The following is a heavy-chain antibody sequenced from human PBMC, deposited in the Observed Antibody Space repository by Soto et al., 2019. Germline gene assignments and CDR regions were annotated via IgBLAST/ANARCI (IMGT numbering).Heavy chain of an antibody. D-gene: IGHD6-19*01. CDR1: GYSFTSYW. V-gene: IGHV5-51*01. CDR3: ARRRDSSGWYKLADAFDI. CDR2: IYPGDSDT. Sequence: GESLKISCKGSGYSFTSYWIGWVRQMPGKGLEWMGIIYPGDSDTRYSPSFQGQVTISADKSISTAHLQWSSLKASDTAMYYCARRRDSSGWYKLADAFDIWGQGTMVTVSS. J-gene: IGHJ3*02.